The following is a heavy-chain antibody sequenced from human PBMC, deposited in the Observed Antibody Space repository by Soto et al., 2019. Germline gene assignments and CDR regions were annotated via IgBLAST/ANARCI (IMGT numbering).Heavy chain of an antibody. CDR2: ISSSSSYI. CDR1: GFTFSSYS. V-gene: IGHV3-21*01. CDR3: ASLYGYNLYYYYGMDV. D-gene: IGHD5-12*01. J-gene: IGHJ6*02. Sequence: EVQLVESGGGLVKPGGSLRLSCAASGFTFSSYSMNWVRQAPGKGLEWVSSISSSSSYIYYADSVKGRFTISRDNAKNSLYLQMNSLRAEDTAVYYCASLYGYNLYYYYGMDVWGQGTTVTVSS.